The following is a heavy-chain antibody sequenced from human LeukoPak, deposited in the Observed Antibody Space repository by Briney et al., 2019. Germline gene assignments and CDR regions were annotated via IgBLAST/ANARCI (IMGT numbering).Heavy chain of an antibody. J-gene: IGHJ3*02. V-gene: IGHV1-18*01. CDR1: GYTFTSYT. CDR3: ARAVVTSPRSAFDI. CDR2: ISAYNGNT. D-gene: IGHD4-23*01. Sequence: GASVKVSCKASGYTFTSYTINWVRQAPGQGLEWMGWISAYNGNTNYAQKFQGRVTMTRDMSTSTVYMELSSLRSEDTAVYYCARAVVTSPRSAFDIWGQGTMVTVSS.